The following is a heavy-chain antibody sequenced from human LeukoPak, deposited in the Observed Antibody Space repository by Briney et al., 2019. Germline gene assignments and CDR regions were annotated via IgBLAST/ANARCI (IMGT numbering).Heavy chain of an antibody. CDR1: GFSFSNYG. J-gene: IGHJ6*04. CDR2: ITCSGGST. V-gene: IGHV3-48*03. CDR3: AELGIAMIGGV. D-gene: IGHD3-10*02. Sequence: GGTLRLSCAASGFSFSNYGMNWVRQAPGKGLEWVSGITCSGGSTYYADSVKGRFTISRDNAKNSLYLQMNSLRAEDTAVYYCAELGIAMIGGVWGKGTTVTISS.